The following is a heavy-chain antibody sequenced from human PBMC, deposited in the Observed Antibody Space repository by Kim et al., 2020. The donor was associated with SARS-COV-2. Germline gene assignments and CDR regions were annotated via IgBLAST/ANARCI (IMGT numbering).Heavy chain of an antibody. CDR3: ARGIDGDYPDY. D-gene: IGHD4-17*01. Sequence: ASVKVSCKTSGYTFTRYGITWVRQAPGQGLEWMGWISAYNGNTKYAQKVQGRVTMTTDTSTRTAYMELRSLTSDDTAVYYCARGIDGDYPDYWGQGTLVTVSS. CDR2: ISAYNGNT. J-gene: IGHJ4*02. V-gene: IGHV1-18*01. CDR1: GYTFTRYG.